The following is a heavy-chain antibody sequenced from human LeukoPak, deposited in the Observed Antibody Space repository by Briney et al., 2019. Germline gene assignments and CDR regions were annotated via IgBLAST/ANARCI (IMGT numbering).Heavy chain of an antibody. V-gene: IGHV1-69*13. CDR3: ASLWVVTKSFDY. J-gene: IGHJ4*02. D-gene: IGHD2-21*02. CDR1: GGTFSSYA. Sequence: SVTVSCKASGGTFSSYAISWVRQAPGQGLEWMGGIIPIFGTANYAQKFQGRVTITADESTSTAYMELSSLRSEDTAVYYCASLWVVTKSFDYWGQGTLVTVSS. CDR2: IIPIFGTA.